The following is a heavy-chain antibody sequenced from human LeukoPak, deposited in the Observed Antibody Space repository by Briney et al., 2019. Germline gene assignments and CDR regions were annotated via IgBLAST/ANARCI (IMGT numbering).Heavy chain of an antibody. CDR3: ARDQLIVVVPAAGENYFDY. CDR1: GYIFTDYY. V-gene: IGHV1/OR15-1*02. J-gene: IGHJ4*02. D-gene: IGHD2-2*01. Sequence: ASVKVSCKASGYIFTDYYMHWVRQAPGQELGWMGRINPNSGGINYAQKFQGRVTMTRDSSISTAYTELSSLRSEDTATYYCARDQLIVVVPAAGENYFDYWGQGTLVTVSS. CDR2: INPNSGGI.